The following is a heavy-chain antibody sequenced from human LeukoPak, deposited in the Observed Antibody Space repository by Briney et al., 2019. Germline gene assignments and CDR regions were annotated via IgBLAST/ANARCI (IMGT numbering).Heavy chain of an antibody. V-gene: IGHV1-69*05. CDR1: GGTFSSYA. J-gene: IGHJ6*03. D-gene: IGHD1-26*01. CDR3: ARSRERVVGAEKDYYYYYYMTS. Sequence: GASVKVSCKASGGTFSSYAISWVRQAPGQGLEWMGGIIPIFGTANYAQKFQGRVTITTDESTSTAYMELSSLRSEDTAVYYCARSRERVVGAEKDYYYYYYMTSGAKGPRSPSP. CDR2: IIPIFGTA.